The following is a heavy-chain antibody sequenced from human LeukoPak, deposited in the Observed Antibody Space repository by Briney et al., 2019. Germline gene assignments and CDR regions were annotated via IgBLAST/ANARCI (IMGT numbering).Heavy chain of an antibody. Sequence: GGSLRLSCAASGFTFSDYYMSWIRPAPGKGLEWVSYISNSSYTNYADSVKGRYTISRDNAKNSIDLQMNSLRAEDTAVYYCARDILFAAAACDYWGQGTLVTVSS. CDR1: GFTFSDYY. J-gene: IGHJ4*02. D-gene: IGHD6-25*01. V-gene: IGHV3-11*05. CDR3: ARDILFAAAACDY. CDR2: ISNSSYT.